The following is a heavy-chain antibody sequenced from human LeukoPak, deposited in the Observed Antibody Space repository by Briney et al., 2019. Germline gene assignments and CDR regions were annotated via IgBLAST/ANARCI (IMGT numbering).Heavy chain of an antibody. J-gene: IGHJ2*01. V-gene: IGHV3-13*01. Sequence: GGSLRLPCAASGFTFSSYDIHWVRQATGKGPEWVSGIGTAGEIYYPGSVKGRFTISRENAKNSLYLQMNSLRAGDTAVYYCARAAYSSTWYSRYFDLWGRGTLVTVSS. D-gene: IGHD6-13*01. CDR3: ARAAYSSTWYSRYFDL. CDR1: GFTFSSYD. CDR2: IGTAGEI.